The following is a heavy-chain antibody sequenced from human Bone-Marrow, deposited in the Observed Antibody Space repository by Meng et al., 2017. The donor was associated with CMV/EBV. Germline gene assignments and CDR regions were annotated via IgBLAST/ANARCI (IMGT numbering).Heavy chain of an antibody. CDR2: INQNGGEK. Sequence: GGSLRLSCAASGFTFTYYWMSWVRQAPGKGLEWVANINQNGGEKYYLDSVKGRFTISRDNAKNTLYLQMNSLRAEDTAVFYCARESYFYETSALGDFWGQGTLVTVSS. V-gene: IGHV3-7*01. D-gene: IGHD3-22*01. CDR3: ARESYFYETSALGDF. CDR1: GFTFTYYW. J-gene: IGHJ4*02.